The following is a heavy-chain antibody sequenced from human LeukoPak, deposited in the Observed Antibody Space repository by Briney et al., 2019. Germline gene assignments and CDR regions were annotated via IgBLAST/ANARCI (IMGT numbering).Heavy chain of an antibody. CDR1: GFTFSSYW. J-gene: IGHJ5*02. V-gene: IGHV3-7*01. CDR3: ARDMRGAATPLPLDWFDP. Sequence: GGSLRLSCAASGFTFSSYWMSWVRQAPGKGLEWVANIKQDGSEKYYVDSVKGRFTISRDNAKNSLYLQMNSLRAEDTAVYYCARDMRGAATPLPLDWFDPWGQGTLVTVSS. CDR2: IKQDGSEK. D-gene: IGHD2-15*01.